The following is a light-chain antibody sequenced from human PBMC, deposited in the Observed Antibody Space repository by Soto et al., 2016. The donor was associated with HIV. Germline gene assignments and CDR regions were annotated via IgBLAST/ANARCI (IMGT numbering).Light chain of an antibody. V-gene: IGLV3-21*03. CDR3: QLWASEVV. CDR1: NIGSKS. Sequence: YELTQPPSVSVAPGKTANITCGGDNIGSKSVHWYQQKPGQAPVLVVYDDRDRPSGIPERFSGSNSGNTATLTISRVEAGDEADYYCQLWASEVVFGGGTKLTVL. CDR2: DDR. J-gene: IGLJ2*01.